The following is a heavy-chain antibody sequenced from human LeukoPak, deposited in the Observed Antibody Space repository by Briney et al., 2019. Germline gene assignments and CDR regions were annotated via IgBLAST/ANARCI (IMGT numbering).Heavy chain of an antibody. Sequence: SETLSLICTVSGYSISGGYYWGWIRQPPGKGLEWIGTIYHGGSTYYNPSLESRVTISLGTSKNHFSLNLTSVTAADTAMYYCARVAERTWLPYDAAFDIWGLGTMVTVSS. CDR1: GYSISGGYY. CDR3: ARVAERTWLPYDAAFDI. J-gene: IGHJ3*02. CDR2: IYHGGST. V-gene: IGHV4-38-2*02. D-gene: IGHD3-9*01.